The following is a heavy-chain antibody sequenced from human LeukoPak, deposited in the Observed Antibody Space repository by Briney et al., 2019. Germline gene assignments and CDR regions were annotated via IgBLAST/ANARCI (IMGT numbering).Heavy chain of an antibody. Sequence: GESLGLSCAASGFTFSTYWMHWVRQAPGKGLLWVARINTDGSSTLYADSVKGRFTISRDNAKSTLYLQMDSLRPEDTAVYYCARVDPTGDGYNCFDSWGQGTLVTVSS. J-gene: IGHJ4*02. CDR3: ARVDPTGDGYNCFDS. CDR1: GFTFSTYW. V-gene: IGHV3-74*01. D-gene: IGHD5-24*01. CDR2: INTDGSST.